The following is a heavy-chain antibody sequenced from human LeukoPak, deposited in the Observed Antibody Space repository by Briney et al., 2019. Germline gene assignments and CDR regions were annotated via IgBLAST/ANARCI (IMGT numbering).Heavy chain of an antibody. CDR3: QKTAYEILTGCDY. V-gene: IGHV3-23*01. CDR2: ISGSGGST. Sequence: PGGSLRLCCAASGFTFSSDAMSWVRQAPGKVLEWVSAISGSGGSTYYADSVKGRFPISRDNSKNTLYLQMNSLRAEDTVFFFKQKTAYEILTGCDYWGQGTLVTVSS. CDR1: GFTFSSDA. D-gene: IGHD3-9*01. J-gene: IGHJ4*02.